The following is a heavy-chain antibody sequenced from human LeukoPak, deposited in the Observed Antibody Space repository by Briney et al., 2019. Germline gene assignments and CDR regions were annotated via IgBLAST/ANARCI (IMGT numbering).Heavy chain of an antibody. CDR2: ISSSSSTI. J-gene: IGHJ3*02. CDR1: GFTFSSYS. Sequence: PGGSLRLSCAASGFTFSSYSMNWVRQAPGKGLEWASYISSSSSTIYYADSVKGRFTISRDNAKNSLYLQMNSLRAEDTAVYYCARDFRRFLEWFRTVDAFDIWGQGTMVTVSS. V-gene: IGHV3-48*01. D-gene: IGHD3-3*01. CDR3: ARDFRRFLEWFRTVDAFDI.